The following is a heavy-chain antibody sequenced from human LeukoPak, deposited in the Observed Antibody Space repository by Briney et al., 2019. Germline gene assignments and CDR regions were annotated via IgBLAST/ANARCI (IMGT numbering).Heavy chain of an antibody. D-gene: IGHD3-3*01. CDR3: AKGVTIFGVVGDNWFDP. J-gene: IGHJ5*02. CDR2: LSGSGGST. Sequence: GGSLRLSCAASGFTFSSYAMTWVRQAPGKGLEWVSALSGSGGSTYYADSVKGRFTISRDNSKNTLYLQMNSLRAEDTAVYYCAKGVTIFGVVGDNWFDPWGQGTLVTVSS. CDR1: GFTFSSYA. V-gene: IGHV3-23*01.